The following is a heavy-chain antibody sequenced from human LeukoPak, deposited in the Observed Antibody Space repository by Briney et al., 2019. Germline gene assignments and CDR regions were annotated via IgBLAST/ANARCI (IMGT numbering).Heavy chain of an antibody. CDR3: ARAGGYCTNGVCYYDAFDI. J-gene: IGHJ3*02. D-gene: IGHD2-8*01. CDR1: GFTFSSYW. CDR2: INSDGSST. Sequence: GGSLRLSCAASGFTFSSYWMHWVRQAPGKGLVWASRINSDGSSTSYADSVKGRFTISRDNAKNTLYLQMNSLRAEDTAVYYCARAGGYCTNGVCYYDAFDIWGQGTMVTVSS. V-gene: IGHV3-74*01.